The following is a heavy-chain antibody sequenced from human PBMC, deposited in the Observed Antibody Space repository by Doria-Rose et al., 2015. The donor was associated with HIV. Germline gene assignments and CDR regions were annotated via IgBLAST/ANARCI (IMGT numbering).Heavy chain of an antibody. V-gene: IGHV4-4*09. CDR2: IYSSGST. Sequence: EWIRYIYSSGSTHYNSSLKSRVTISIDTSKNQFSLKLSSVTAADTAVYYCARFRPSRGIYYSLDVWGKGTTVTVSS. D-gene: IGHD3-10*01. J-gene: IGHJ6*03. CDR3: ARFRPSRGIYYSLDV.